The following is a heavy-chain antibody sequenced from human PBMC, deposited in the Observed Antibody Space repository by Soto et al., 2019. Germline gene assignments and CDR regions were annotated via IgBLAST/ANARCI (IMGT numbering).Heavy chain of an antibody. CDR1: GFTFSSYA. J-gene: IGHJ3*02. V-gene: IGHV3-30-3*01. D-gene: IGHD6-19*01. Sequence: GSLRLACTASGFTFSSYAMHWVRQAPGKGLEWVAVISYDGSNKYYADSVKGRFTISRDNSKNALYLQMNRLRAEDTAVYYCARDRYSSGWYSRFDAFDIWGQGTMVTV. CDR3: ARDRYSSGWYSRFDAFDI. CDR2: ISYDGSNK.